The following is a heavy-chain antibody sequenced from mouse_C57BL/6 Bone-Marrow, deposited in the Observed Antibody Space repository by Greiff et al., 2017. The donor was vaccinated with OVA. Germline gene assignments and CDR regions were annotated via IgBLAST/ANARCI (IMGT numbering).Heavy chain of an antibody. CDR2: INPYNGGT. Sequence: VQLQQSGPVLVKPGASVKMSCKASGYTFTDYYMNWVKQSPGKRLEWIGVINPYNGGTSYNQKFKGKATLTVDKSSSTAYMELNSLTSEDSAVYYCARDYDGYFDVWGTGTTVTVSS. D-gene: IGHD2-4*01. CDR1: GYTFTDYY. J-gene: IGHJ1*03. CDR3: ARDYDGYFDV. V-gene: IGHV1-19*01.